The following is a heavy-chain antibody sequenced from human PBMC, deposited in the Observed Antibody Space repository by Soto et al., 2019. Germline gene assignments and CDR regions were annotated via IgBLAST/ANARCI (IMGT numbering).Heavy chain of an antibody. V-gene: IGHV4-34*01. D-gene: IGHD2-2*02. CDR2: INHSGST. J-gene: IGHJ5*02. Sequence: QVQLQQWGAGLLKPSETLSLTCAVYGGSFSGYYWSWIRQPPGKGLERSGEINHSGSTNYNPSLKSQVTISVDTYKNQFSLKLSSVTAADTAVYYCARVKVPAAIRWFDPWGQGTLVTVSS. CDR3: ARVKVPAAIRWFDP. CDR1: GGSFSGYY.